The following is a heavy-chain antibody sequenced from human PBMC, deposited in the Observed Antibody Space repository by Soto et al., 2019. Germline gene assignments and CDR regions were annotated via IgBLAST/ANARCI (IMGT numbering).Heavy chain of an antibody. CDR1: GFTFSSYA. Sequence: GGSLRLSCAASGFTFSSYAMTWVRQAPGKGLDWVSVITYNGDNTYYADSVKGRFTISRDNSKDTVDLQMNSLRAEDTAIYYCARYIRGPTVFYFDFWGPRVLVTVSS. J-gene: IGHJ4*02. CDR3: ARYIRGPTVFYFDF. D-gene: IGHD5-18*01. CDR2: ITYNGDNT. V-gene: IGHV3-23*01.